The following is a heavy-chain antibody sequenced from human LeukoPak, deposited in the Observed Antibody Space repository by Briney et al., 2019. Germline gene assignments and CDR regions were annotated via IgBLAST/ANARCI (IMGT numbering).Heavy chain of an antibody. V-gene: IGHV3-74*01. CDR1: GFTFTSYW. Sequence: GGSLRLSCAASGFTFTSYWMHWVSQPPGKGLVWVSRVEHDGSRTAYADSVTGRFTISRDNARNMVYLQMNSLRAEDTAVYYCATDLGWGQGTLVTVSS. J-gene: IGHJ4*02. D-gene: IGHD4-17*01. CDR2: VEHDGSRT. CDR3: ATDLG.